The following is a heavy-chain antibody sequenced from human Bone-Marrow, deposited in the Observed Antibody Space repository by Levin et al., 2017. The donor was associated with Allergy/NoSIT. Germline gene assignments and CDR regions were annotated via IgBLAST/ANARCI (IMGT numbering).Heavy chain of an antibody. Sequence: GESLKISCQVSGYTFANYWIGWVRQMPGKGLEWMGIICPGDSDTRYNPSFEGQVTISADKSISTAYLQWTSLKASDTAIYYCARRGTDGSSWSYWGQGTLVTVSS. CDR2: ICPGDSDT. D-gene: IGHD6-13*01. J-gene: IGHJ4*02. CDR1: GYTFANYW. CDR3: ARRGTDGSSWSY. V-gene: IGHV5-51*01.